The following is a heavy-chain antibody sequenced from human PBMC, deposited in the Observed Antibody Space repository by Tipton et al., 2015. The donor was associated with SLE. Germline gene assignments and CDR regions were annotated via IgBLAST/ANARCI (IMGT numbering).Heavy chain of an antibody. J-gene: IGHJ6*02. CDR1: GYSFTSYG. V-gene: IGHV1-18*01. D-gene: IGHD2-2*01. Sequence: QSGAEVKKPGASVKVSCKASGYSFTSYGITWVRQAPGQGLEWMGWISGYNGNTNYKQKFQGRVTMTTDTSTSTAYMELRSLRSDDTAVYYCARILIKVVPAAKGMDVWGQGTTVSVSS. CDR2: ISGYNGNT. CDR3: ARILIKVVPAAKGMDV.